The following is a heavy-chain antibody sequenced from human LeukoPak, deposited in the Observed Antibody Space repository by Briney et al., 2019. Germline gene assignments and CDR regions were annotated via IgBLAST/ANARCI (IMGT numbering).Heavy chain of an antibody. J-gene: IGHJ5*02. CDR2: IYYSGST. Sequence: SETLSLTCTVSGGSISSYYWSWIRQPPGKGLEWIGYIYYSGSTNYNPSLKSRVTISVGTSKNQFSLKLSSVTAADTAVYYCARVGDSSGYYYDWFDPWGQGTLVTVSS. CDR3: ARVGDSSGYYYDWFDP. V-gene: IGHV4-59*01. D-gene: IGHD3-22*01. CDR1: GGSISSYY.